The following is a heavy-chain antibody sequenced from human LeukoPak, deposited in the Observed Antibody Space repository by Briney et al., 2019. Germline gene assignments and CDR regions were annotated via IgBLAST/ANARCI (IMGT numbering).Heavy chain of an antibody. Sequence: ASVKVSCKVSGYTLTELSMHWVRQAPGKGLEWMGGFDPEDGETIYAQKFQGRVTMTEDTSTDTAYMELSSLRSEDTAVYYCATMPPYCGDYSRDYYYYGMDVWGQGTTVTVSS. J-gene: IGHJ6*02. CDR1: GYTLTELS. CDR3: ATMPPYCGDYSRDYYYYGMDV. CDR2: FDPEDGET. D-gene: IGHD4-17*01. V-gene: IGHV1-24*01.